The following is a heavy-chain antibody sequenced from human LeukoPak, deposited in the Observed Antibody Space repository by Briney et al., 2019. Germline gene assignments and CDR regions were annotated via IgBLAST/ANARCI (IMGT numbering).Heavy chain of an antibody. CDR1: GFTVSTNF. CDR3: ARDGYGNNYMDV. D-gene: IGHD1/OR15-1a*01. Sequence: GGSLRLSRAASGFTVSTNFMSWVRQAPGKGLEWVSVIYSGGITYYADSVKGRFTISRDNSKNTLYLQINNLRAEDTAVYYCARDGYGNNYMDVWGKGTTVTVSS. J-gene: IGHJ6*03. V-gene: IGHV3-53*01. CDR2: IYSGGIT.